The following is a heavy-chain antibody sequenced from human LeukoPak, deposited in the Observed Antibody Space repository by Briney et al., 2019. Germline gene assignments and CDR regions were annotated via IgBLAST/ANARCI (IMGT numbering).Heavy chain of an antibody. V-gene: IGHV3-30*18. CDR2: ISYDGSNK. CDR3: ANMAKYSSGWHSPLAFDI. D-gene: IGHD6-19*01. CDR1: GFTFSSYG. Sequence: PGGSLRLSCAASGFTFSSYGMHWVRQAPGKGLEWVAVISYDGSNKYYADSVKGRFTISRDNSKNTLYLQMNSLRAEDTAVYYCANMAKYSSGWHSPLAFDIWGQGTMVTVSS. J-gene: IGHJ3*02.